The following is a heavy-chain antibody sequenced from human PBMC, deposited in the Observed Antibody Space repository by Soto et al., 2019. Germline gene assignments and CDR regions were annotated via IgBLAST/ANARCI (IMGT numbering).Heavy chain of an antibody. V-gene: IGHV6-1*01. D-gene: IGHD3-22*01. CDR1: GDSVSSNGSA. Sequence: SQTLSLTCGISGDSVSSNGSARNWIRQSPSRGLKWLGRTYFRSKWYDDYAISVKSRININADTSKNQFSLQLNSVTAEDTAVYYCARGGSGYSVVRFEYWGQGTLVPASS. J-gene: IGHJ4*02. CDR2: TYFRSKWYD. CDR3: ARGGSGYSVVRFEY.